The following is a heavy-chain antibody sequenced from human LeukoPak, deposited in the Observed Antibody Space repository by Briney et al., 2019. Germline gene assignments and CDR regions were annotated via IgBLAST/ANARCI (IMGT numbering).Heavy chain of an antibody. Sequence: PSETLSLTCSVSGASITPYYWNWIRQSPGKGLEWIGYMYHTGTSDYNPSLQSRVTISLDTPNNKVSLTLTSVTAADTAVYYCATTRGYSTNDAFDIWGQGTRVTVSS. V-gene: IGHV4-59*01. CDR1: GASITPYY. J-gene: IGHJ3*02. D-gene: IGHD5-18*01. CDR3: ATTRGYSTNDAFDI. CDR2: MYHTGTS.